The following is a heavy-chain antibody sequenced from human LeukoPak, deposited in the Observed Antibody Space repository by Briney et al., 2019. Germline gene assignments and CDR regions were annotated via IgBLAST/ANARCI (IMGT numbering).Heavy chain of an antibody. D-gene: IGHD1-14*01. Sequence: GGSLRLSCPASGFTLSSYAMSSVRQAPGKGLEYVSSISDTGGGTYYAASVKGRFTISRDNSRNTLSLQMDTLRADDTAVSYYAKSASLVTTYFDFWGQGTLVTVSA. V-gene: IGHV3-23*01. J-gene: IGHJ4*02. CDR3: AKSASLVTTYFDF. CDR2: ISDTGGGT. CDR1: GFTLSSYA.